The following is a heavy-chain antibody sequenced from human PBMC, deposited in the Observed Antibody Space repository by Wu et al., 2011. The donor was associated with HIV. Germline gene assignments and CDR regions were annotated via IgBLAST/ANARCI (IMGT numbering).Heavy chain of an antibody. CDR3: ARGEAGYCSGGSCYPDAF. Sequence: VQLVQSGAEVRSLGSSVKVSCKASGYTFTSYGISWVRQAPGQGLEWMGWISAYNGNTNYAQKLQGRVTMTTDTSTSTAYMELSRLRSDDTAVYYCARGEAGYCSGGSCYPDAFWGQGTMVTVSS. CDR1: GYTFTSYG. CDR2: ISAYNGNT. V-gene: IGHV1-18*01. J-gene: IGHJ3*01. D-gene: IGHD2-15*01.